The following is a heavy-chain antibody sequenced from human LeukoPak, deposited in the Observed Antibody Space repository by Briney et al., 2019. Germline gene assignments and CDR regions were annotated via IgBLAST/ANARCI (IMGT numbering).Heavy chain of an antibody. CDR2: ISPTGSTT. D-gene: IGHD6-6*01. Sequence: GGSLRLSCTASGFSFSGHWMHWARQLPGKGLVWVSCISPTGSTTSYADSVKGRFTVSRDNAKNTLYLQVNNLRAEDTAVYYCARGPNSNWSGLDFWGQGTLLTVSS. CDR3: ARGPNSNWSGLDF. CDR1: GFSFSGHW. J-gene: IGHJ4*02. V-gene: IGHV3-74*01.